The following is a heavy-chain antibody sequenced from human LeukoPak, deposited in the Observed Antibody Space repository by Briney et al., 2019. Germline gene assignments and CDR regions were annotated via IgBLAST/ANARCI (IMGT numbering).Heavy chain of an antibody. Sequence: GGSLRLSCAASGFTFSNYAMRWVRQAPGKGLEWVSGISGSGDSTYYADSVEGRFTISRDNSKITLYLQMNSLRAEDTAVYYCARRSGIAVAGAFDYWGQGTLVTVSS. CDR2: ISGSGDST. J-gene: IGHJ4*02. CDR3: ARRSGIAVAGAFDY. CDR1: GFTFSNYA. D-gene: IGHD6-19*01. V-gene: IGHV3-23*01.